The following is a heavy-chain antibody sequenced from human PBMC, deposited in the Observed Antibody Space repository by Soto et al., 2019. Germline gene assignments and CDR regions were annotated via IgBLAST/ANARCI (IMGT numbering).Heavy chain of an antibody. Sequence: QMQLVESGGGVVQPGRSLRLSCAASGFTFSSYAMHWVRQAPGKGLEWVAVISYDGSNKYYADSVKGRFTISRDNSKNTLYLQMNSLRAEDTAVYYCASEERGDYYYGMDVWGQGTTVTVSS. CDR2: ISYDGSNK. CDR1: GFTFSSYA. J-gene: IGHJ6*02. CDR3: ASEERGDYYYGMDV. V-gene: IGHV3-30-3*01.